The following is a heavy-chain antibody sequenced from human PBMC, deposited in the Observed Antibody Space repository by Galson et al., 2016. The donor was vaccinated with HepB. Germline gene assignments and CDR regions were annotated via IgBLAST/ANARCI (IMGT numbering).Heavy chain of an antibody. CDR2: ISTSNGKT. CDR3: ARQLRTGGYHFDY. J-gene: IGHJ4*02. Sequence: SVKVSCKASGYTFSNYGISWVRQAPGQGLEWMGWISTSNGKTNYAQKFQGRVTMTTDTSKTQFSLKLSSVTAADTAVYHCARQLRTGGYHFDYWGQGTLVTVSS. CDR1: GYTFSNYG. D-gene: IGHD1-26*01. V-gene: IGHV1-18*01.